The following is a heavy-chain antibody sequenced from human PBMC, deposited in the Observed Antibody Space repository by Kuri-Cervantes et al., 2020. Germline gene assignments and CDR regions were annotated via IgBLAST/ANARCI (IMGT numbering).Heavy chain of an antibody. CDR1: GFTFSSYG. J-gene: IGHJ4*02. Sequence: GGSLRLSCAASGFTFSSYGMHWVRQAPGKGLEWVAVISYDGSNKYYADSVKGRFTISRDNSKNTLYLQMNGLRAEDTAVYYCARDGGSSWYRAFDYWGQGTLVTVSS. V-gene: IGHV3-30*03. CDR2: ISYDGSNK. D-gene: IGHD6-13*01. CDR3: ARDGGSSWYRAFDY.